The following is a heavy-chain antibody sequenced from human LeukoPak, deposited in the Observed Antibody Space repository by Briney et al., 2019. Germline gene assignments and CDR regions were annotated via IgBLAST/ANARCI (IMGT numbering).Heavy chain of an antibody. V-gene: IGHV3-7*01. J-gene: IGHJ6*04. CDR3: AELGITMIGGV. CDR2: IKQDGSEK. Sequence: GGSLRLSCAASGFTVSSNDMSWVRQAPGKGLEWVANIKQDGSEKYYVDSVKGRFTISRDNDKNSLYLQMNSLRAEDTAVYYCAELGITMIGGVWGKGTTVTISS. CDR1: GFTVSSND. D-gene: IGHD3-10*02.